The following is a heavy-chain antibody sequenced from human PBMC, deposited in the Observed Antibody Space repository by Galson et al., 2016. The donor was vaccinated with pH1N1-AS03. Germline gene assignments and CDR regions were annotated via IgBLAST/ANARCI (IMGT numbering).Heavy chain of an antibody. Sequence: SLRLSCAASGFPFTSWAMTWVRQAPGKGLQWVSTMSGSGSTIYYAESVKGRFTISRDNPKKTLYLQVNGLRPEDTGVYYWARESRGVGAIEVGFDPWGQGTLVTVSS. CDR3: ARESRGVGAIEVGFDP. J-gene: IGHJ5*02. D-gene: IGHD1-26*01. CDR1: GFPFTSWA. CDR2: MSGSGSTI. V-gene: IGHV3-23*01.